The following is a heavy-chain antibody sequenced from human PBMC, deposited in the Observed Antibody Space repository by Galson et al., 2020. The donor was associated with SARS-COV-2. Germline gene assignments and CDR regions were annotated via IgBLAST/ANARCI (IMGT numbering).Heavy chain of an antibody. CDR3: ARDSERRFYESSTYSPDSFDI. D-gene: IGHD3-22*01. CDR2: ISTYSSYT. CDR1: GFTFSDHY. Sequence: LSLTCAASGFTFSDHYMSWIRQAPGKGLEWVSYISTYSSYTKSADSVKGRFTISRDNAKNSLYLQMNSLRAEDTALYYCARDSERRFYESSTYSPDSFDIWGQGTTVTVSS. J-gene: IGHJ3*02. V-gene: IGHV3-11*06.